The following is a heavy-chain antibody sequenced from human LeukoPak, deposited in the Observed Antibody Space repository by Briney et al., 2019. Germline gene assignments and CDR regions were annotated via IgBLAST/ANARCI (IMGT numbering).Heavy chain of an antibody. D-gene: IGHD3-22*01. CDR1: GFTFSSYA. J-gene: IGHJ3*02. CDR3: AKGDGYYYDSGHRAFDI. V-gene: IGHV3-23*01. Sequence: GGSLRLSCAASGFTFSSYAISWVRQAPGKGLEWVSAFSGSGGSTYYADSVKGRFTISRDNSKNTLYLQMNSLRAEDTAVYYCAKGDGYYYDSGHRAFDIRGQGTMVTVSS. CDR2: FSGSGGST.